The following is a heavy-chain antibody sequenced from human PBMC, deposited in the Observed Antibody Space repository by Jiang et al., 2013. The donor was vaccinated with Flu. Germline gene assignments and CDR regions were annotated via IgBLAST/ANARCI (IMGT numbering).Heavy chain of an antibody. Sequence: TVSGGSISSYYWSWIRQPPGKGLEWIGYIYYSGSTNYNPSLKSRVTISVDTSKNQFSLKLSSVTAADTAVYYCARRESTAEINWFDPWGQGTLVTVSS. CDR2: IYYSGST. CDR3: ARRESTAEINWFDP. V-gene: IGHV4-59*08. CDR1: GGSISSYY. J-gene: IGHJ5*02. D-gene: IGHD5-18*01.